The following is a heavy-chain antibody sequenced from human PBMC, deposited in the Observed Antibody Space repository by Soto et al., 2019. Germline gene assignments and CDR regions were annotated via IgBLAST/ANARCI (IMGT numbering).Heavy chain of an antibody. Sequence: GGSLRLSCAASGFTFSNYAMSWVRQAPGKGLEWVSTISSRDYADSVKGRFTISRDNSKNTLYLQMNSLRAEDTAVYYCAKGGSSYFFDYWGQGTLVTVSS. CDR1: GFTFSNYA. D-gene: IGHD2-15*01. CDR3: AKGGSSYFFDY. CDR2: ISSR. V-gene: IGHV3-23*01. J-gene: IGHJ4*02.